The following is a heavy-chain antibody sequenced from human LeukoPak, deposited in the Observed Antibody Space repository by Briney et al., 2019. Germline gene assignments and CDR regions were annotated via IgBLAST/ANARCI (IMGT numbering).Heavy chain of an antibody. CDR1: GYTFTRYD. D-gene: IGHD6-13*01. Sequence: GSSVTVSCKASGYTFTRYDIIWVGQATAQGLEWMGWMNPNRGNPGYAQDFQGRVTMTRNTSISTAYMEPGRWDSGDTALYSLARNYKYSSSWYDGYWGQGTLVTVSS. CDR2: MNPNRGNP. CDR3: ARNYKYSSSWYDGY. V-gene: IGHV1-8*01. J-gene: IGHJ4*02.